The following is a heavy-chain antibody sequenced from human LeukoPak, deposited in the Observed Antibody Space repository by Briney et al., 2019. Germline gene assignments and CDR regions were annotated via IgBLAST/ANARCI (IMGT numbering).Heavy chain of an antibody. Sequence: GGSLRLSCAVSGFTFSSYGIHWVRQAPGKGLEWVTFTSYDGSDIYYADSVKGRFTISRDNSKNTLYLQMNSLRAEDTAVYYCAKGTSRLSSSPNDYWAREPWSPSPQ. D-gene: IGHD2-21*01. CDR2: TSYDGSDI. V-gene: IGHV3-30*18. CDR3: AKGTSRLSSSPNDY. CDR1: GFTFSSYG. J-gene: IGHJ4*02.